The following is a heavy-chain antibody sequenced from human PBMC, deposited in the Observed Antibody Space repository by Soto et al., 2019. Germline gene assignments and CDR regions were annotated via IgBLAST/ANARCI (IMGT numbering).Heavy chain of an antibody. CDR1: GFTFSSYT. CDR2: ISSSSSTI. CDR3: ARESAALNWFDP. V-gene: IGHV3-48*02. Sequence: EVQLVESGGGLVQPGGSLRLSCAASGFTFSSYTMNWVRQAPGKGLEWVSYISSSSSTIYYADSVKGRFTISRDNAKNSLYLEMNSLRDEDTAVYYCARESAALNWFDPWGQGTLVTVSS. D-gene: IGHD2-2*01. J-gene: IGHJ5*02.